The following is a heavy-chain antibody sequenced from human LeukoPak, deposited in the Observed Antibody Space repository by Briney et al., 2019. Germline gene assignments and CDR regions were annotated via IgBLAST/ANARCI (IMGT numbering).Heavy chain of an antibody. D-gene: IGHD2-2*01. CDR3: ARADSVVVPAATSGAFDI. Sequence: SETLSLTCTASGGSISSGDYYWSWIRQPPGKGLEWIGYIYYSGSTYYNPSLKSRVTISVGTSKNQFSLKLSSVTAADTAVYYCARADSVVVPAATSGAFDIWGQGTMVTVSS. J-gene: IGHJ3*02. CDR1: GGSISSGDYY. V-gene: IGHV4-30-4*08. CDR2: IYYSGST.